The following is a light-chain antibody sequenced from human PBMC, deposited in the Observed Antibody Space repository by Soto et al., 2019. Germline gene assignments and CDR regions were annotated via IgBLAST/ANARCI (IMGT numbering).Light chain of an antibody. J-gene: IGKJ3*01. V-gene: IGKV3-15*01. CDR3: QQYNNWPLLT. CDR2: GAS. Sequence: EIVMTQSPATLSVSPGERATLSCRASQSVSSNLAWYQQKPGQAPRLLIYGASTRATGIPARFSGSGSGTEFTLTISSLQSEDFAVYYCQQYNNWPLLTLGPGTKVDIK. CDR1: QSVSSN.